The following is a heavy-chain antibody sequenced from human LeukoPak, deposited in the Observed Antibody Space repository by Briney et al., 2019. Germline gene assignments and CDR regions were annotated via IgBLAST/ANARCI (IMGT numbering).Heavy chain of an antibody. CDR2: ISSSSSYI. Sequence: GGSLRLSCAASGFTFSSYSMNWVRQAPGKGLEWVSSISSSSSYIYYADSVKGRFTISRDNAKNSLYLQMNSLRAEDTAVYYCARDRDGATGSTGYWGQGTLVTVSP. CDR1: GFTFSSYS. V-gene: IGHV3-21*01. J-gene: IGHJ4*02. D-gene: IGHD5-12*01. CDR3: ARDRDGATGSTGY.